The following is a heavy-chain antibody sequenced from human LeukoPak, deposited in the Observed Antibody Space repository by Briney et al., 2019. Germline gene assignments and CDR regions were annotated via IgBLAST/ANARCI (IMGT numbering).Heavy chain of an antibody. CDR2: ISSSSSYI. CDR1: GFTFDDYA. Sequence: GGSLRLSCAASGFTFDDYAMHWVRQAPGKGLEWVSSISSSSSYIYYADSVKGRFTISRDNSKNTLYLQMNSLRAEDTAVYYCAKGGWGSHFDCWGQGTLVTVSS. V-gene: IGHV3-21*04. J-gene: IGHJ4*02. CDR3: AKGGWGSHFDC. D-gene: IGHD7-27*01.